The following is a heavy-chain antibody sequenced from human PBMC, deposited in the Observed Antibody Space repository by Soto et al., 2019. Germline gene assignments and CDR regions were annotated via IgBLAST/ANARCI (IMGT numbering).Heavy chain of an antibody. J-gene: IGHJ4*02. Sequence: LXLSCAASGFTFSSYDMHWVRQAPGKGLEWVAVISYDGSNKYYADSVKGRFTISRDNSKNTLYLQMNSLRAEDTAVYYCANKYYFDYWGQGTLVTVSS. V-gene: IGHV3-30*18. CDR1: GFTFSSYD. CDR3: ANKYYFDY. CDR2: ISYDGSNK.